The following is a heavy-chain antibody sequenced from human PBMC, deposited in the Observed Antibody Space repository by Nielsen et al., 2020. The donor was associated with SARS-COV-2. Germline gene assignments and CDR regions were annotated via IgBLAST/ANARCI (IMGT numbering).Heavy chain of an antibody. CDR2: IDPSDSYT. D-gene: IGHD1-26*01. CDR3: ARPASGTYQNPDS. CDR1: GYTFTNSW. Sequence: GESLKISCQGSGYTFTNSWITWMRQMPGKGLEWLGRIDPSDSYTNYSPSFQGHVTISVDRAISTTFLQWSSLRASDSAMYYCARPASGTYQNPDSWGQGTLVTVTS. V-gene: IGHV5-10-1*01. J-gene: IGHJ4*02.